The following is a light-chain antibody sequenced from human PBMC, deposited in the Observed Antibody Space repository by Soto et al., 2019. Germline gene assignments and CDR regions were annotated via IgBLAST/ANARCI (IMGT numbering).Light chain of an antibody. CDR2: YAS. Sequence: EMVMTQSPATLSVSPGERVTLSCRASESVHRNLAWYQQKPGQGPSLLIYYASTRATGVPDRFTGSGSGTELTLTISSLQSEDFGVYHCQHYSNWPPTFGPGTKVEFK. V-gene: IGKV3-15*01. CDR3: QHYSNWPPT. CDR1: ESVHRN. J-gene: IGKJ3*01.